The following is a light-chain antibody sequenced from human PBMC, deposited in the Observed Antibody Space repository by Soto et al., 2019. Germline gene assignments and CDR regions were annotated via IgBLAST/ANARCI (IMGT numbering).Light chain of an antibody. CDR3: QQYISSPLT. CDR2: GAS. CDR1: RSVNSNY. V-gene: IGKV3-20*01. Sequence: IVVTQSAVTLSLSAGEGATLSCRAGRSVNSNYLAWYQQKPGQAPSLLTYGASSRATDVPDRFSASGSGTDFALTISRLEPEDVAVYYCQQYISSPLTFGGGTNVDI. J-gene: IGKJ4*01.